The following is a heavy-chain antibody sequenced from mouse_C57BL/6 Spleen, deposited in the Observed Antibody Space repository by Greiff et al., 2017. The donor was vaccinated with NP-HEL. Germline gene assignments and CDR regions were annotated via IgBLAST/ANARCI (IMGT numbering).Heavy chain of an antibody. CDR3: AYDYDAWFAY. J-gene: IGHJ3*01. CDR1: GYTFPSYN. Sequence: SGAELVRPGASVKMSCKASGYTFPSYNMHWVKQTPRQGLEWIGAIYPGNGDTSYNQKFKGKATLHVDKSSSTAYMQRSSLTSEDSAVYFCAYDYDAWFAYWGQGTLVTVSA. CDR2: IYPGNGDT. D-gene: IGHD2-4*01. V-gene: IGHV1-12*01.